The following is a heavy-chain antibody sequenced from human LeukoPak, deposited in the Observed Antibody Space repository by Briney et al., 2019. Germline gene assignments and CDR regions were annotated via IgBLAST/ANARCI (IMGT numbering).Heavy chain of an antibody. CDR1: GFTFSSYS. J-gene: IGHJ3*02. CDR3: ARDVSDAFDI. Sequence: GGSLRLSCAASGFTFSSYSMNWVRQAPGKGLEWVSSISSSSSYIYYADSVKGRFTISRGNAKNSLYLQMNSLRAEDTAVYYCARDVSDAFDIWGQGTMVTVSS. V-gene: IGHV3-21*01. CDR2: ISSSSSYI. D-gene: IGHD3-3*02.